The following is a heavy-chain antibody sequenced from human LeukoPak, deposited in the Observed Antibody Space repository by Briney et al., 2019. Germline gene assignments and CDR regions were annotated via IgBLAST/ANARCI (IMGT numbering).Heavy chain of an antibody. D-gene: IGHD4-17*01. J-gene: IGHJ4*02. CDR2: ISGSGGST. CDR1: GFTFSSYA. CDR3: AKDGYPMTTVTTPSFDY. Sequence: GGSLRLSCAASGFTFSSYAMSWVRQAPGKGLEWVSAISGSGGSTYYADSVKGRFTISRDNSKNTLYLQMNSLRAEDTAVYYCAKDGYPMTTVTTPSFDYWGQGTLVTVSS. V-gene: IGHV3-23*01.